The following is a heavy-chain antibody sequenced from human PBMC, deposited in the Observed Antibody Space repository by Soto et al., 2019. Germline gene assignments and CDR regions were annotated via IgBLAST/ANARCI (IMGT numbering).Heavy chain of an antibody. Sequence: GGSLRLSCAASGFTFSSYAMSWVRQAPGKGLEWVSAISGSGGSTYYADSVKGRFTISRDNSKNTLYLQMNSLRAEDTAVYYCARVEWDFWSGYSPPDHPQKSYYYYYGMDVWGHGTTVTVSS. J-gene: IGHJ6*02. D-gene: IGHD3-3*01. CDR3: ARVEWDFWSGYSPPDHPQKSYYYYYGMDV. CDR2: ISGSGGST. CDR1: GFTFSSYA. V-gene: IGHV3-23*01.